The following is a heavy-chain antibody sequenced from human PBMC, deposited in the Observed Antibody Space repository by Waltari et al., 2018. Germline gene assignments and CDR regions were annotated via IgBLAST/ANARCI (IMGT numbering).Heavy chain of an antibody. V-gene: IGHV1-2*06. J-gene: IGHJ6*02. CDR3: ARDQSMTNYYYGMDV. CDR2: IQSNSGGA. CDR1: GYTFTGYY. Sequence: QVQLMQSGAEVKKPGASVKVDCKASGYTFTGYYIHWMRQTPGQGLEWMGRIQSNSGGANFAQKFQGRVTMTRDTSTSTVYMELSRLTFDDTAVYYCARDQSMTNYYYGMDVWGQGTTVTVS.